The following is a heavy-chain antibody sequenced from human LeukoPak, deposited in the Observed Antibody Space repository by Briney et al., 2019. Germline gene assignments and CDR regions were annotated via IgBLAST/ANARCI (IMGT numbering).Heavy chain of an antibody. Sequence: GGSLRLSCAASGFTVSSNYMSWVRQAPGKGLEWVSGISVSGGTTSYADSVKGRFTISRDNSKNTLYLQMNSLRAEDTAIYYCAKDFSSGCWGQGTLVTVSS. CDR2: ISVSGGTT. CDR3: AKDFSSGC. V-gene: IGHV3-23*01. CDR1: GFTVSSNY. D-gene: IGHD6-19*01. J-gene: IGHJ4*02.